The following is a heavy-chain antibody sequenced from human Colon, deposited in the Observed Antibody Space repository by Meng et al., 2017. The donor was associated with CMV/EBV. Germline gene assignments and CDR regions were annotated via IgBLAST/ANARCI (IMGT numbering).Heavy chain of an antibody. V-gene: IGHV4-39*07. D-gene: IGHD1-26*01. CDR3: ARGDGGSYYSYFDY. J-gene: IGHJ4*02. CDR1: GGSISSSSYY. CDR2: IYYRGST. Sequence: GSLRLSCTVSGGSISSSSYYWGWIRQPPGKGLEWIGSIYYRGSTYHNPSLKSRVTISVDTSKNQFSLKVSSVTAADTAVYYCARGDGGSYYSYFDYWGQGTLVTVSS.